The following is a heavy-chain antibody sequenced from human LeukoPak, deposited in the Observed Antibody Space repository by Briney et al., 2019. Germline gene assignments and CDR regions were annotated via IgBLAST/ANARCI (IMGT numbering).Heavy chain of an antibody. CDR3: TTDSPLYGSYGARFDP. D-gene: IGHD3-10*01. CDR2: FKSIADGWTA. CDR1: GFTFSRAW. Sequence: GGPLRLSCASSGFTFSRAWMTWVRQAPGQGLGWVGLFKSIADGWTADHATPVKGRFSISRYDSTNTLYLQMNSLKTDDTAVYYCTTDSPLYGSYGARFDPWGQGTLVTVSS. J-gene: IGHJ5*02. V-gene: IGHV3-15*01.